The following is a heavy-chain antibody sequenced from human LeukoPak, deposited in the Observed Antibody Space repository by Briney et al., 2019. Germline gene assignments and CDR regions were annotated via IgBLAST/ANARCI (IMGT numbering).Heavy chain of an antibody. CDR1: GGSFSGYH. D-gene: IGHD7-27*01. Sequence: SETLSLTCAVYGGSFSGYHGSWIRQPPGKGLEWIGEINHSGSTNYNPSVKTRVTISVDTSKNQFSLKLNSVTAADTAVYYCARVNLNWGHSGYFDYWGQGTLVTVSS. V-gene: IGHV4-34*01. J-gene: IGHJ4*02. CDR2: INHSGST. CDR3: ARVNLNWGHSGYFDY.